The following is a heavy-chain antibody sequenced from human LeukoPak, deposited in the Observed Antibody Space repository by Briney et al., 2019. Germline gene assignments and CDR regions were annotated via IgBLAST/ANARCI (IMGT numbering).Heavy chain of an antibody. CDR2: INHSGST. J-gene: IGHJ5*02. D-gene: IGHD3-10*01. CDR3: ARRLPGFLVRGVLNGNWFDP. Sequence: PSETLSLTCSVSGDSITGYYWGWIRQSPGKGLEWIGEINHSGSTKYNPSLKNRVTISVDTSKNQFSLKLSSVTAADTAVYYCARRLPGFLVRGVLNGNWFDPWGQGTLVTVSS. V-gene: IGHV4-34*01. CDR1: GDSITGYY.